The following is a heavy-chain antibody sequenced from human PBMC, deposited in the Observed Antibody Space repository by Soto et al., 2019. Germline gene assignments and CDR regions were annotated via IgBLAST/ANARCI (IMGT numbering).Heavy chain of an antibody. D-gene: IGHD4-17*01. V-gene: IGHV3-30*18. CDR3: AKQILGDYIPENYYFDY. J-gene: IGHJ4*02. CDR2: ISYDGSNK. Sequence: GGSLRLSCAASGFTFSSYGMHWVRQAPGKGLEWVAVISYDGSNKYYADSVKGRFTISRDNSKNTLYLQMNSLRAEDTAVYYCAKQILGDYIPENYYFDYWGQGTLVTVSS. CDR1: GFTFSSYG.